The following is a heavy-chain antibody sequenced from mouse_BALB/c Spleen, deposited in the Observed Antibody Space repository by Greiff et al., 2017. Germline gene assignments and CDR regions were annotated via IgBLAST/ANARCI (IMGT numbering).Heavy chain of an antibody. D-gene: IGHD2-3*01. CDR3: ARGWGYDPYWYFDV. J-gene: IGHJ1*01. CDR2: ISSGGST. CDR1: GFTFSSYA. Sequence: EVQLQESGGGLVKPGGSLKLSCAASGFTFSSYAMSWVRQTPEKRLEWVASISSGGSTYYPDSVKGRFTISRDNARNILYLQMSSLRSEDTAMYYCARGWGYDPYWYFDVWGAGTTVTVSS. V-gene: IGHV5-6-5*01.